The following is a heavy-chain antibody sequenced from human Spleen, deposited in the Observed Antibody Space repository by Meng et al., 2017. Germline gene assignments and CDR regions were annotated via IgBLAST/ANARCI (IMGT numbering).Heavy chain of an antibody. CDR2: INHSGST. V-gene: IGHV4-34*01. D-gene: IGHD4-11*01. CDR1: GGSFSDYY. CDR3: ARGPTTMAHDFDY. Sequence: QVQLQQWRAGLVKPSDTLSLTFVVSGGSFSDYYWSWIRQPPGKGLEWIGEINHSGSTNYNPSLESRATISVDTSQNNLSLKLSSVTAADSAVYYCARGPTTMAHDFDYWGQGTLVTVSS. J-gene: IGHJ4*02.